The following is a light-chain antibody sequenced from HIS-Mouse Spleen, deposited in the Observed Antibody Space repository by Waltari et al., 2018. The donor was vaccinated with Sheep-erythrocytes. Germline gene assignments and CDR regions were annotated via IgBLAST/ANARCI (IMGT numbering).Light chain of an antibody. CDR1: KLGDKY. CDR3: QAWDSSTYV. CDR2: SDS. J-gene: IGLJ1*01. V-gene: IGLV3-1*01. Sequence: SYELTQPPSVSVSPGQTASITCSGDKLGDKYACWYQQKPGQSPLLVIYSDSKRPPGIPERFSSSNSGNTATLTISGTQAMDEADYYCQAWDSSTYVFGTGTKVTVL.